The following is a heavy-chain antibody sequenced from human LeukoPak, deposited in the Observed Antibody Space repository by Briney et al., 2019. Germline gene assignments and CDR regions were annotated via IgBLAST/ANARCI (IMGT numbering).Heavy chain of an antibody. CDR3: ATYPGLARMDV. CDR2: TSSSSSYK. V-gene: IGHV3-21*01. CDR1: GFSFSTYN. D-gene: IGHD5-12*01. J-gene: IGHJ6*02. Sequence: GGSLRLSCVASGFSFSTYNRNWVRQAPGKGLEWVSSTSSSSSYKYYADSVKGRFTISRGNAKNSMFLQMNSLRAEDTAVYYCATYPGLARMDVWGQGTTVTVSS.